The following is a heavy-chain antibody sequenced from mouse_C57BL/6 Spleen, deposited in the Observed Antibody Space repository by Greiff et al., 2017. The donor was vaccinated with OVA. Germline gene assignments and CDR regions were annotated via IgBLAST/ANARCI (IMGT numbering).Heavy chain of an antibody. CDR3: ARGGTTEVGY. CDR2: INPSNGGT. J-gene: IGHJ3*01. D-gene: IGHD1-1*01. CDR1: GYSFTSYW. V-gene: IGHV1-53*01. Sequence: QVQLQQPGTGLVKPGASVKLSCTASGYSFTSYWMYWVKQRPGQGLEWFGNINPSNGGTNYKEKFKSKVTLTVDKSSSTAYMQLSSLKSEDTAVYYCARGGTTEVGYWGQGTLVTVSA.